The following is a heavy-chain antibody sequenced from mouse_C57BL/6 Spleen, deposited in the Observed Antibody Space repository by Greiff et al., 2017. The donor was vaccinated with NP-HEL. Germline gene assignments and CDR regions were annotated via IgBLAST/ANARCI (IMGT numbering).Heavy chain of an antibody. CDR1: GYTFTSYD. CDR3: ARSHDYYGSSDDY. D-gene: IGHD1-1*01. V-gene: IGHV1-85*01. J-gene: IGHJ2*01. Sequence: VQLQQSGPELVKPGASVKLSCKASGYTFTSYDINWVKQRPGQGLEWIGWIYPRDGSTKYNEKFKGKATLTVDTSSSTAYMELHSLTSEDSAVYFCARSHDYYGSSDDYWGQGTTLTVSS. CDR2: IYPRDGST.